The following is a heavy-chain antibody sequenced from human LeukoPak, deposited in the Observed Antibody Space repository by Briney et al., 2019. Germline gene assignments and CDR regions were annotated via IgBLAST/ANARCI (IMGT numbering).Heavy chain of an antibody. D-gene: IGHD6-19*01. V-gene: IGHV4-39*07. CDR1: GDSINSNSYF. Sequence: SETLSLTCTVSGDSINSNSYFWGWIRQPPGKGLEWIGSIYYSGSTNYNPSLKSRVTISVDTSKNQFSLKLSSVTAADTAVYYCARLGEGIAVAALDYWGQGTLVTVSS. CDR3: ARLGEGIAVAALDY. CDR2: IYYSGST. J-gene: IGHJ4*02.